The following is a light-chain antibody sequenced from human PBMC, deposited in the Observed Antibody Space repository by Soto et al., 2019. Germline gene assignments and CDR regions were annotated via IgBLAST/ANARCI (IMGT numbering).Light chain of an antibody. J-gene: IGKJ5*01. CDR1: QPLNNN. V-gene: IGKV3-15*01. CDR2: GAS. CDR3: QQYEKWPPSIT. Sequence: IGRPQSPATLSVSPGARATLSCRAGQPLNNNVAWYQHKPGQAPRLLIYGASTRATGISARFSGSGSGTEFTLTISSLQSEDFAVYYCQQYEKWPPSITFGQGTRLEI.